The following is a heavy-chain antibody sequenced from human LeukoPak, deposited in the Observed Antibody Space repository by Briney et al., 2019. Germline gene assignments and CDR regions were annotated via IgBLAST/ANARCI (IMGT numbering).Heavy chain of an antibody. J-gene: IGHJ4*02. V-gene: IGHV4-39*07. CDR2: IYYSGST. CDR3: AKGTMDGGQYYYDSS. D-gene: IGHD3-22*01. CDR1: GGSISSSSYY. Sequence: SETLSLTCTVSGGSISSSSYYWGWIRQPPGKGLEWIGSIYYSGSTYYNPSLKSRVTISVDTSKNQFSLKLSSVTAADTAVYYCAKGTMDGGQYYYDSSGGQGTLVTVSS.